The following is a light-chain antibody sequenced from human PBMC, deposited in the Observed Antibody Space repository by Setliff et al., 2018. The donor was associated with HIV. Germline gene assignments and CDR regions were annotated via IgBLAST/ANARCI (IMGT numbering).Light chain of an antibody. Sequence: QSALTQPASVSGSPGQSITISCIGTGRDIGGYNYVSWYQQHPGKAPKLIIYGVTKRSSGGSNRFSGSKAGTTASLTISGLQAEDEADYYCSSYTSTSAYVFGTGTKVTVL. CDR1: GRDIGGYNY. J-gene: IGLJ1*01. CDR2: GVT. CDR3: SSYTSTSAYV. V-gene: IGLV2-14*03.